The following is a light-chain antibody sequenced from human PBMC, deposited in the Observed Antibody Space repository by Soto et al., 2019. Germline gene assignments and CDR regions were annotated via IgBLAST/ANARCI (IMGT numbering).Light chain of an antibody. CDR2: DAT. CDR1: QDISNY. Sequence: DIQMTQSPSSLSASVGDRVTITCQASQDISNYLIWYQQKPGKAPKCLIYDATTLETGVPSRFSGHGYGTHCTFTISSLQPEDIAKCDCQQFDKIDLSFGGGNKVEIK. V-gene: IGKV1-33*01. J-gene: IGKJ4*01. CDR3: QQFDKIDLS.